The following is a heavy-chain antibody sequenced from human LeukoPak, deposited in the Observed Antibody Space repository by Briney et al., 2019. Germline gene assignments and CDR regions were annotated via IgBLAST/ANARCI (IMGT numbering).Heavy chain of an antibody. D-gene: IGHD2-2*01. CDR3: AKDRRGQAPPAAPAEYFQH. Sequence: GGSLRLSCAASGFTFSSYAMSWVRQAPGKGLEWVSAISGSGGSTYYADSVKGRFTISRDNSKNTLYLQMNSLRAEDTAVYYCAKDRRGQAPPAAPAEYFQHWGQGTLVTVSS. V-gene: IGHV3-23*01. CDR2: ISGSGGST. CDR1: GFTFSSYA. J-gene: IGHJ1*01.